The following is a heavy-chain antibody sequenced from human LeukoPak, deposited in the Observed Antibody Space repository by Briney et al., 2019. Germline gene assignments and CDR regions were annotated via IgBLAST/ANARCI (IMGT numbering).Heavy chain of an antibody. CDR2: IYYNGTT. V-gene: IGHV4-59*01. CDR3: ARAVSFDN. J-gene: IGHJ4*02. Sequence: SETLSLTCSVSGCSIRHYYWSWVRQSPGKGVEWIGYIYYNGTTNYNPSLRSRVTISVDSYKNQFSLKLNAVTAADTAIYYCARAVSFDNWGQGTLVTVSS. D-gene: IGHD5/OR15-5a*01. CDR1: GCSIRHYY.